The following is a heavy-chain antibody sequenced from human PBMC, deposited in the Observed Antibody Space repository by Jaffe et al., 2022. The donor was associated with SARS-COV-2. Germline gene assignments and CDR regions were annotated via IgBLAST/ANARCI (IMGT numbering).Heavy chain of an antibody. V-gene: IGHV4-34*01. J-gene: IGHJ4*02. D-gene: IGHD6-13*01. CDR2: INHSGST. CDR3: ARAVGYGSSSSLPKN. CDR1: GGSFSGYY. Sequence: QVQLQQWGAGLLKPSETLSLTCAVYGGSFSGYYWSWIRQPPGKGLEWIGEINHSGSTNYNPSLKSRVTISVDTSKNQFSLKLSSVTAADTAVYYCARAVGYGSSSSLPKNWGQGTLVTVSS.